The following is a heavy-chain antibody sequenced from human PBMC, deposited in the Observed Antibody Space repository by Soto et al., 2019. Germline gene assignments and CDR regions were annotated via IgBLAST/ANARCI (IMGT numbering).Heavy chain of an antibody. Sequence: SETLSLTCTVSGVSVSSGDYYWSWIRQPPGKGLEWIGYIYYTGRTYYNPSLKSRVIISVDTSKNQFSLKLSSVTAAEKAVYYCARAHYDILTGYPTHAFDIWGQGTMVTVSS. CDR1: GVSVSSGDYY. D-gene: IGHD3-9*01. CDR2: IYYTGRT. J-gene: IGHJ3*02. CDR3: ARAHYDILTGYPTHAFDI. V-gene: IGHV4-30-4*01.